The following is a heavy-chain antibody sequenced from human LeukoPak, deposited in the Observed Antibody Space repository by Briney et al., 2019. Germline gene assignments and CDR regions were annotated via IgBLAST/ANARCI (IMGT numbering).Heavy chain of an antibody. CDR1: GYTFTSYC. Sequence: ASVKVSCKASGYTFTSYCIHWLRQAPGQGFEWMGWSDPKTGATKYEHFLGRVTMTSDTSSRTAYMELTSLTFDDTAIYYCARANSYDNNGYSPELRYWGQGTLVTVSS. J-gene: IGHJ4*02. D-gene: IGHD3-22*01. CDR2: SDPKTGAT. V-gene: IGHV1-2*02. CDR3: ARANSYDNNGYSPELRY.